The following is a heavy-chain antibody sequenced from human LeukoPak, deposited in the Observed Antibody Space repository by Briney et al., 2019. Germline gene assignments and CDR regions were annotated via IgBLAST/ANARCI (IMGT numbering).Heavy chain of an antibody. J-gene: IGHJ4*02. CDR1: GFTFSSYS. D-gene: IGHD6-19*01. CDR3: ARNPGIAVAGTGY. CDR2: ISSSSYI. Sequence: GGSLRLSCAASGFTFSSYSMNWVRQAPGKGLEWVSSISSSSYIYYADSVKGRFTISRDNAKNSLYLQMNSLRAEDTAVYYCARNPGIAVAGTGYWGQGTLVTVSS. V-gene: IGHV3-21*01.